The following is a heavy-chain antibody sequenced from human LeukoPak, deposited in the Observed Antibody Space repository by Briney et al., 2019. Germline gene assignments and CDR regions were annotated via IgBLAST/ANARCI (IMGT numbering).Heavy chain of an antibody. CDR1: GGSFSGYY. D-gene: IGHD3-22*01. J-gene: IGHJ4*02. CDR2: INHSGST. CDR3: ARGRDYYGSSGYILD. V-gene: IGHV4-34*01. Sequence: SETLSLTCAVYGGSFSGYYWSWIRQPPGKGLEWIGEINHSGSTNYNPSLKSRVTISVDTSKNQFSLKLSSVTAADTAVYYCARGRDYYGSSGYILDWGQGTLVTVSS.